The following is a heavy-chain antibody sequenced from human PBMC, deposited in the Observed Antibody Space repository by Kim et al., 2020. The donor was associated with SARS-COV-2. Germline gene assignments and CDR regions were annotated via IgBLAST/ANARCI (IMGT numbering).Heavy chain of an antibody. Sequence: SETLSLTCAVYGGSFSGYYWSWIRQPPGKGLEWIGEINHSGSTNYNPSLKSRVTISVDTSKNQFSLKLSPVTAADTAVYYCARGRPVLRYFDWLFSLDPFDYWGQGTLVTVSS. V-gene: IGHV4-34*01. J-gene: IGHJ4*02. D-gene: IGHD3-9*01. CDR2: INHSGST. CDR3: ARGRPVLRYFDWLFSLDPFDY. CDR1: GGSFSGYY.